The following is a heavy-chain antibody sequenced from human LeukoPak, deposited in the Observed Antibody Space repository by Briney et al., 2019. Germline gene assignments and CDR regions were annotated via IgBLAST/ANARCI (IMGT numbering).Heavy chain of an antibody. V-gene: IGHV3-9*01. Sequence: GGSLRLSCAASGFTFDHYAMHWVRQAPGKGLEWVSGITWNSGGIGYADSVKGRFAISRDNAKNSLYLQMNGLRPGDTAFYYCAKDRRSSSSWYTFDYWGQGTLVTVSS. J-gene: IGHJ4*02. CDR3: AKDRRSSSSWYTFDY. D-gene: IGHD6-13*01. CDR2: ITWNSGGI. CDR1: GFTFDHYA.